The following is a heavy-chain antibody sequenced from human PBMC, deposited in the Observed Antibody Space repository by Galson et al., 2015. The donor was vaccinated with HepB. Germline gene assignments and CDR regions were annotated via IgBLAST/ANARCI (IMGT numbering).Heavy chain of an antibody. J-gene: IGHJ6*02. CDR1: GFTLRSHA. D-gene: IGHD2-15*01. Sequence: SLILSCAASGFTLRSHAMHWVRQAPGKGLEWVAVTSYDGSNKNYADSVKGRFTVSRDNSKNTVYLQMNSLKVEDTAVYFCAKDSSYCIGDSCHSDHYYYGMDVWGQGITVTVSS. CDR3: AKDSSYCIGDSCHSDHYYYGMDV. CDR2: TSYDGSNK. V-gene: IGHV3-30*18.